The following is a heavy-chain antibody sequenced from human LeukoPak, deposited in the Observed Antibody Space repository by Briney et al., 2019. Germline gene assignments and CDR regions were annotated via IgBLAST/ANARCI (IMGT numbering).Heavy chain of an antibody. CDR1: GFTFSAYP. V-gene: IGHV3-23*01. J-gene: IGHJ3*02. CDR2: ISESGTNT. D-gene: IGHD2-15*01. Sequence: PGGSLRLSCAASGFTFSAYPMSWVRQTAGRGLEWVSGISESGTNTDSADSVKGPFTISRDNSQNTLYLQMNSLRVEDTALYYCARRIVGATLHDAFDIWGQGPMVTVSS. CDR3: ARRIVGATLHDAFDI.